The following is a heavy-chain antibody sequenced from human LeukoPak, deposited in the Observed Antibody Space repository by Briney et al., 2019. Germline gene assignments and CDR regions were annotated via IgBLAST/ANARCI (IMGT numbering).Heavy chain of an antibody. J-gene: IGHJ4*02. CDR3: ARKSSGSYYFDY. CDR2: INPSGGST. CDR1: GYTFTSYY. Sequence: ASVKVSCKASGYTFTSYYMHWVRQAPGQGLEWMGIINPSGGSTSYAQNFQGRVTMTRDTSTSTVYMELYSLRSEDTAVYYCARKSSGSYYFDYWGQGTLVTASS. D-gene: IGHD1-26*01. V-gene: IGHV1-46*01.